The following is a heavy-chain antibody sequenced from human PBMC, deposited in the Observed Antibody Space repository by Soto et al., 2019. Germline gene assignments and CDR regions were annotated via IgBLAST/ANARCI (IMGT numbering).Heavy chain of an antibody. V-gene: IGHV1-24*01. CDR3: AAGGTRWLHSPFDY. J-gene: IGHJ4*02. CDR2: FDPEDGET. D-gene: IGHD1-1*01. Sequence: QGQLLQSGAEVKKPGASVKVSCKVSGHTLTELSMHWVRQAPGRGLEWMGGFDPEDGETISAQKFQGRVTMTEDTSTDSTYMELTSLRSEDTAVYYCAAGGTRWLHSPFDYWGQGTLVTISS. CDR1: GHTLTELS.